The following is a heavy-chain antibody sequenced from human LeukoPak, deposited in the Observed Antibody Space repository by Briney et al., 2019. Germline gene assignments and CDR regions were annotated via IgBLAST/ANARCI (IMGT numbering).Heavy chain of an antibody. Sequence: SQSLSLTCAISGDSVSRNSVAWNWIRQSPSRGLEWLGRTYYRSKWYKEYAASVRSRITISPDTSKNQFSLQLNSVTPEDTAVYYCARVEYFGSGSYGFDPWGQGTLVTVSS. CDR2: TYYRSKWYK. CDR1: GDSVSRNSVA. J-gene: IGHJ5*02. CDR3: ARVEYFGSGSYGFDP. V-gene: IGHV6-1*01. D-gene: IGHD3-10*01.